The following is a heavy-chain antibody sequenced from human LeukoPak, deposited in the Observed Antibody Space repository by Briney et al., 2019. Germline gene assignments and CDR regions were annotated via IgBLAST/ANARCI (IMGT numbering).Heavy chain of an antibody. J-gene: IGHJ4*02. CDR1: GFTFSSYW. V-gene: IGHV3-74*01. Sequence: PGGSLRLSCATSGFTFSSYWMHWVRQVPGKGLVWVSRVNDDGTSTSYADSVQGRFTISRDNAKNTLYLYMNSLRGDDTAIYFCVRSCSSGSCYGYKDYWGQGTLVTVSS. D-gene: IGHD2-2*01. CDR2: VNDDGTST. CDR3: VRSCSSGSCYGYKDY.